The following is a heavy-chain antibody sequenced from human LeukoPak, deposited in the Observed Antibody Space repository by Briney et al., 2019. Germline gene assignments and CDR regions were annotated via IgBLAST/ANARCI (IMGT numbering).Heavy chain of an antibody. D-gene: IGHD3-10*01. Sequence: GGSLRLSCAASGFTFSSYSMNWVRQAPGKGLEWVSSISSSSYIYYADSVKGRFTISRDNAKNSLYLQMNSLRAEDTAVYDCARDGPMVRGVIHYWGQGTLVTVSS. J-gene: IGHJ4*02. CDR2: ISSSSYI. CDR1: GFTFSSYS. V-gene: IGHV3-21*01. CDR3: ARDGPMVRGVIHY.